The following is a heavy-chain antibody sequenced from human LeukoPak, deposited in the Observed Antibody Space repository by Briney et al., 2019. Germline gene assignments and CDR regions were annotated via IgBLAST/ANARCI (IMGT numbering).Heavy chain of an antibody. CDR1: GYTFTGYY. CDR3: ATYDILTGYSPGFDY. V-gene: IGHV1-2*06. D-gene: IGHD3-9*01. CDR2: INPNSGGT. Sequence: GASVKVSCKASGYTFTGYYRHWVRQAPGQGREWMGRINPNSGGTNYAQKFQGRVTMTRDTSISTAYMELSRLRSDDTAVYYCATYDILTGYSPGFDYWGQGTLVTVSS. J-gene: IGHJ4*02.